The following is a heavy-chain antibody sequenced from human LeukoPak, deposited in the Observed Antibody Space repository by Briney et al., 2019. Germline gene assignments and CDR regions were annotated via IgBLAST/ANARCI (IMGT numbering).Heavy chain of an antibody. Sequence: PSETLSLTCTVSGYSISSGYYWGWIRQPPGKGLEWIGSIYHSGSTYYNPSLKSRVTISVDTSKNQFSLKLSSVTAADTAVYYCARDRVNYDFWSRRGMDVWGKGTTVTVSS. D-gene: IGHD3-3*01. CDR2: IYHSGST. CDR3: ARDRVNYDFWSRRGMDV. J-gene: IGHJ6*04. CDR1: GYSISSGYY. V-gene: IGHV4-38-2*02.